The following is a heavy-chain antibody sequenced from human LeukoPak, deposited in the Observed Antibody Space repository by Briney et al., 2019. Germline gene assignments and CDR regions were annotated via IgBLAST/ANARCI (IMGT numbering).Heavy chain of an antibody. CDR2: INPSGGST. D-gene: IGHD3-10*01. V-gene: IGHV1-46*01. Sequence: ASVKVSCKASGYTFINYYIHWVRQVPGQGLEWMVIINPSGGSTTYAQKIEGRVTLTTDTSTSTVYMELSSLRSDDTSVYYCAREGYGSGRRLGMDVWGQGTTVTVSS. CDR3: AREGYGSGRRLGMDV. CDR1: GYTFINYY. J-gene: IGHJ6*02.